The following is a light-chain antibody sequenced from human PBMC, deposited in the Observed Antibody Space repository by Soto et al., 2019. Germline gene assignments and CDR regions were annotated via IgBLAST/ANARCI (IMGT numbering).Light chain of an antibody. CDR1: SSDVGSYNL. J-gene: IGLJ2*01. CDR3: CSYAGSSTFEV. Sequence: QSVLTQPASVSGSPGQSITISCTGTSSDVGSYNLVSWYQQHPGKAPKLMIYEGSKRPSGVSNRFSGSKSGNTASLTISGLQAEDEADYYCCSYAGSSTFEVFGGGTQPTVL. V-gene: IGLV2-23*03. CDR2: EGS.